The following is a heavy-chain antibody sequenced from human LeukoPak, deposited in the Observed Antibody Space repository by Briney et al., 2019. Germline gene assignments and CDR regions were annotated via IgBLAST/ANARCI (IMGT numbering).Heavy chain of an antibody. V-gene: IGHV3-21*06. CDR1: GFSFSSYS. Sequence: GGSLRLSCLSSGFSFSSYSMNWVRQAPGKGLEWVASFSSDGTRTAYGESVRGRFTISRDNAKNSVHLQMNSLRVEDTALYYCARGGPGYDASGYYWGLDYWGQGTLVTVSS. CDR2: FSSDGTRT. J-gene: IGHJ4*02. D-gene: IGHD3-22*01. CDR3: ARGGPGYDASGYYWGLDY.